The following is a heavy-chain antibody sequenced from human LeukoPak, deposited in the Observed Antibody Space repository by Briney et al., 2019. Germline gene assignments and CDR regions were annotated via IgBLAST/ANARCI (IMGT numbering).Heavy chain of an antibody. CDR3: ARDSSTSFMDAFDI. CDR1: GFTFSSYS. Sequence: GGSLRLSCAASGFTFSSYSMNWVRQAPGKGLEWVSYISSSSSTIYYADSVKGRFTISRDNAKNSLYLQMNSLRAEDTAVYYCARDSSTSFMDAFDIWGQGTMVTVSS. D-gene: IGHD2-2*01. J-gene: IGHJ3*02. V-gene: IGHV3-48*01. CDR2: ISSSSSTI.